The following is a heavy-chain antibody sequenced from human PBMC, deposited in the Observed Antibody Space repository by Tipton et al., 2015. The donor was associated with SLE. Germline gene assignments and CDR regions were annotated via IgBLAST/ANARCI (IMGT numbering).Heavy chain of an antibody. V-gene: IGHV4-34*01. CDR1: GFTFSSYS. CDR2: INHSGST. CDR3: ARGVAVAGLYFDY. D-gene: IGHD6-19*01. Sequence: LRLSCAASGFTFSSYSMNWIRQPPGKGLEWIGEINHSGSTNYNPSLKSRVTISVDTSKNQFSLKLSSVTAADTAVYYCARGVAVAGLYFDYWGQGTLVTVSS. J-gene: IGHJ4*02.